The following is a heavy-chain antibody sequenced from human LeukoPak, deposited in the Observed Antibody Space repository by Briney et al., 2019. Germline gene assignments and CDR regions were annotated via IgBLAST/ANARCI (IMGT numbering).Heavy chain of an antibody. Sequence: SETLSLTCAVYGGSFSGYYWSWIRQPPGKGLEWLGEITHSGSTNYNPSLKSRVTISVDTSKNQFSLKLSSVTAADTAVYYCARVENSAVDIVATIRWYFDYWGQGTLVTVSS. CDR2: ITHSGST. V-gene: IGHV4-34*01. J-gene: IGHJ4*02. CDR3: ARVENSAVDIVATIRWYFDY. CDR1: GGSFSGYY. D-gene: IGHD5-12*01.